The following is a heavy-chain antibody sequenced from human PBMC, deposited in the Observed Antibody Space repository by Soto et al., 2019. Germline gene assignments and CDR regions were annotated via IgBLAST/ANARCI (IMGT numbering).Heavy chain of an antibody. Sequence: EVHLVESGGGLVQPGGSLRLSCAASGFTFSRYSMNWVRQAPGKGLEWVSYISSTSGTIHYADSVKGRFTISRDNAKNSLHLQMNSLRDEDTAVYYCARDFSGYSFGYGYWGQGTLVTVSS. J-gene: IGHJ4*02. V-gene: IGHV3-48*02. CDR1: GFTFSRYS. CDR2: ISSTSGTI. CDR3: ARDFSGYSFGYGY. D-gene: IGHD5-18*01.